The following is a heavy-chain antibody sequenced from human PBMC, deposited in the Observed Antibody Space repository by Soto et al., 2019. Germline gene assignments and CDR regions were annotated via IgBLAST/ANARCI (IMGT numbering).Heavy chain of an antibody. J-gene: IGHJ4*02. CDR3: ARESYYYALRNYYFDY. CDR1: GGSISSSSYY. Sequence: SETLSLTCTVSGGSISSSSYYWGWIRQPPGKGLEWIGSIYYSGSTYYNPSLKSRVTISVDTSKNQFSLKLSSVTAADTAVYYCARESYYYALRNYYFDYWGQGTLVTVSS. V-gene: IGHV4-39*07. D-gene: IGHD3-10*01. CDR2: IYYSGST.